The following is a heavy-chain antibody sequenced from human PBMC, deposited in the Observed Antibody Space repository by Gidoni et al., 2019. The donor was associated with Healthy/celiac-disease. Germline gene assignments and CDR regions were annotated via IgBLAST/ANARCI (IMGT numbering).Heavy chain of an antibody. CDR1: GFTFGDYA. CDR2: IRSKAYGGTT. J-gene: IGHJ6*02. Sequence: EVQLVDSGGGLVQPGRSLRLSCTAYGFTFGDYAMSWFRQAPGKGMEWVGFIRSKAYGGTTEYAASVKGRFTISRDDSKSIAYLQMNSLKTEDTAVYYCTRDNYGDYAYYYYGMDVWGQGTTVTVSS. CDR3: TRDNYGDYAYYYYGMDV. V-gene: IGHV3-49*03. D-gene: IGHD4-17*01.